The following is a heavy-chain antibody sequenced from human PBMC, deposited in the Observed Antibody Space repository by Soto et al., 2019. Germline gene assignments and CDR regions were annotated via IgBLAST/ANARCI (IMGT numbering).Heavy chain of an antibody. V-gene: IGHV3-48*01. CDR2: ISSSSSTI. CDR1: GFTFSSYS. CDR3: ASTQSSGDYDFEPDQYFQH. D-gene: IGHD4-17*01. Sequence: GSLRLSCAASGFTFSSYSMNWVRQAPGKGLEWVSYISSSSSTIYYADSVKGRFTISRDNAKNSLYLQMNSLRAEDTAVYYCASTQSSGDYDFEPDQYFQHWGQGTLVTVSS. J-gene: IGHJ1*01.